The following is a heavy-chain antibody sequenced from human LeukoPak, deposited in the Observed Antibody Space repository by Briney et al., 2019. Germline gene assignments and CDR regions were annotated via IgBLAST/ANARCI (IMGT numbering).Heavy chain of an antibody. CDR3: ARRYYGSGSYLSL. CDR2: IYPDDSDT. J-gene: IGHJ4*02. CDR1: GYSFTSYW. Sequence: GESLKISCKGSGYSFTSYWIGWVRQMPGKGLEWMGIIYPDDSDTRYSPSFQGQVSISADKSISTAYLQWSSLKASDTAMYYCARRYYGSGSYLSLWGQGTLVTVSS. V-gene: IGHV5-51*01. D-gene: IGHD3-10*01.